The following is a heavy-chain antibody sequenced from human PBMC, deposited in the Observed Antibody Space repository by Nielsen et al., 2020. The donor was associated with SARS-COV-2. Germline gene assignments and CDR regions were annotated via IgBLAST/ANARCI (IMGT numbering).Heavy chain of an antibody. CDR1: GRSLTGYQ. CDR3: VNGGRYSDGWSLRY. CDR2: INQSGRT. J-gene: IGHJ4*02. Sequence: SETLSLTCGVSGRSLTGYQWTWLRQPPGKGLEWLGEINQSGRTKTNPSLRSRLTMSVDTSRNQFSLRLTSVTAADTAMYYCVNGGRYSDGWSLRYWDKGSLVTVSS. V-gene: IGHV4-34*10. D-gene: IGHD5-12*01.